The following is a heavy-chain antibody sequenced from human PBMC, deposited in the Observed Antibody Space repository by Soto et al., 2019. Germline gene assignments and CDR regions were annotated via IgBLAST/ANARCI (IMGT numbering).Heavy chain of an antibody. Sequence: GGSLRLSCAASGFSVSTNYMSWVRQAPGKGLEWISVIYMDGTTNYADSVKGRFGISRDNSKNTLYLQMNSLRAEDTAVYYCARVVYSGYDTDYWGQGTLVTVSS. CDR1: GFSVSTNY. D-gene: IGHD5-12*01. J-gene: IGHJ4*02. CDR2: IYMDGTT. CDR3: ARVVYSGYDTDY. V-gene: IGHV3-66*01.